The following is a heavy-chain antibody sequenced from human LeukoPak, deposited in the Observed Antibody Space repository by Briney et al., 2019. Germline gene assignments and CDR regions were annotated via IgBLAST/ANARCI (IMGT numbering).Heavy chain of an antibody. CDR3: AGGWPDPLRKHYYYYGMDV. CDR1: GGSISSYY. D-gene: IGHD3-3*01. V-gene: IGHV4-4*09. CDR2: IYHSGST. Sequence: PSETLSLTCTVSGGSISSYYWSWIRQPPGKGLEWIGYIYHSGSTYYNPSLKSRVTISVDTSKNQFSLKLSSVTTADTAVYYCAGGWPDPLRKHYYYYGMDVWGQGTTVTVSS. J-gene: IGHJ6*02.